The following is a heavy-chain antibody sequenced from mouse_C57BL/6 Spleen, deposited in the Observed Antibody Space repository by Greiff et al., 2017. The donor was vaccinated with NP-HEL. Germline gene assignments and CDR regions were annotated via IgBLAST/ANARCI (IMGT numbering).Heavy chain of an antibody. J-gene: IGHJ4*01. D-gene: IGHD2-5*01. CDR3: ARPNYSNPYWYAMDY. V-gene: IGHV1-59*01. Sequence: QVQLQQPGAELVRPGTSVKLSCKASGYTFTSYWMHWVKQRPGQGHEWIGVIDPSDSYTNYNQKFKGKATLTVDTSSSTAYMQLSSLTSEDSAVYYCARPNYSNPYWYAMDYWGQGTSVTVSS. CDR1: GYTFTSYW. CDR2: IDPSDSYT.